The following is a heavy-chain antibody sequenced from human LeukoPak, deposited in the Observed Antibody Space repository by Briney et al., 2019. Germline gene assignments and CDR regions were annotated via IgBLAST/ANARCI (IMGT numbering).Heavy chain of an antibody. J-gene: IGHJ4*02. D-gene: IGHD3-22*01. Sequence: GGSLRLSCAASGFTFSSYGMHWVRQAPGKGLEWVAVIWYDGSNKYYADSVKGRFTISRDNSKNTLYLQMNSLRAEDTAVYYCARDREGYYDSRGYYVPGYFDYWGQGTLVTVSS. CDR1: GFTFSSYG. V-gene: IGHV3-33*01. CDR3: ARDREGYYDSRGYYVPGYFDY. CDR2: IWYDGSNK.